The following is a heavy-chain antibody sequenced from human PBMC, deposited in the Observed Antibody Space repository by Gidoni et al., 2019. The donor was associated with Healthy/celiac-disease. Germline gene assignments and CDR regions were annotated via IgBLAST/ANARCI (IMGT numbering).Heavy chain of an antibody. CDR3: ARRVRFLEWLTVNYFDY. D-gene: IGHD3-3*01. CDR1: CGSISSSSYA. V-gene: IGHV4-39*01. J-gene: IGHJ4*02. CDR2: IYYSGST. Sequence: QLQPQASGPGLVKPSETLSLTCTVSCGSISSSSYAWSWIRTPQGKGLEWIGSIYYSGSTYYNPSVKSRVTISVDTSKNQFSLKLSSVTAADTAVYYCARRVRFLEWLTVNYFDYWGQGTLVTVSS.